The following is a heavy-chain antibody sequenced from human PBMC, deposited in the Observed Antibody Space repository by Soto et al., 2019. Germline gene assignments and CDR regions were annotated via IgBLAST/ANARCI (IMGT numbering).Heavy chain of an antibody. D-gene: IGHD6-19*01. CDR3: ARRLVPRSRYFDY. CDR2: INHSGST. J-gene: IGHJ4*02. CDR1: GGSFSGYY. V-gene: IGHV4-34*01. Sequence: QVQLQQWGAGLLKPSETLSLTCAVYGGSFSGYYWSWIRQPPGKGLEWIGEINHSGSTNYNPSLKSRVTISVDTSKNQFSLKLSSVTAADTAVYYCARRLVPRSRYFDYWGQGTLVTVSS.